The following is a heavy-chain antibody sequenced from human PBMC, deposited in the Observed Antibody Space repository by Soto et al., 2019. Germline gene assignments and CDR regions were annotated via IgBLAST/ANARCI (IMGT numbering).Heavy chain of an antibody. CDR1: GGSISSSSYY. D-gene: IGHD3-3*02. CDR3: ASPKIAFYNWFDP. V-gene: IGHV4-39*01. J-gene: IGHJ5*02. CDR2: IYYSGST. Sequence: SETLSLTCTVSGGSISSSSYYWGWIRQPPGKGLEWIVSIYYSGSTYYNPSLKSRVTISVDTSKNQFSLKLSSVTAADTAVYYCASPKIAFYNWFDPWGQGTLVT.